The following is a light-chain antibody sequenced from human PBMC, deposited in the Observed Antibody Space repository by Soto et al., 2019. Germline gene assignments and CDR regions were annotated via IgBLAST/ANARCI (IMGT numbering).Light chain of an antibody. Sequence: QSVLSQPPSVSGAPGQRITISCTGSISIIGANYDVHWYRQVPGTAPKLLMSGDNNRPSGVADRFSGSKSGTSASLAITRLQAEDEADYYCQSYDSSLNRVFGTGTKVTVL. CDR3: QSYDSSLNRV. CDR2: GDN. CDR1: ISIIGANYD. J-gene: IGLJ1*01. V-gene: IGLV1-40*01.